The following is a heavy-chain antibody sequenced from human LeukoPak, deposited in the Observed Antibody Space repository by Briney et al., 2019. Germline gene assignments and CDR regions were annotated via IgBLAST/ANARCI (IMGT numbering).Heavy chain of an antibody. D-gene: IGHD3-22*01. CDR2: TYYRSKWYN. J-gene: IGHJ5*02. V-gene: IGHV6-1*01. CDR3: ARGSFDSSWA. Sequence: SQTLSLTCAISGYSVSSNSAAWSWIRQSPSRGLEWLGRTYYRSKWYNDYAVSLKSRITINPDTSKNQFSLQLSSVTAEDTAVYYCARGSFDSSWAWGQGTLVTVSS. CDR1: GYSVSSNSAA.